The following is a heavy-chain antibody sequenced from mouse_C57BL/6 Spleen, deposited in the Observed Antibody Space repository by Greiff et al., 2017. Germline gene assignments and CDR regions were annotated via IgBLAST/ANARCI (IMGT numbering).Heavy chain of an antibody. Sequence: QVQLQQPGAELVKPGASVKMSCKASGYTFTSYWITWVKQRPGQGLEWIGDIYPGSGSTNYNEKFKSKATLTVDTSSSTAYMQLSSLTSEDSAVYYCARSGITTVVRAYWGQGTLVTVSA. D-gene: IGHD1-1*01. CDR1: GYTFTSYW. J-gene: IGHJ3*01. V-gene: IGHV1-55*01. CDR2: IYPGSGST. CDR3: ARSGITTVVRAY.